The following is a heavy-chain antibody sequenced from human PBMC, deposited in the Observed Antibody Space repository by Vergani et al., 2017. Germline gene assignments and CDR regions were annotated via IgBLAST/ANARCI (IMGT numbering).Heavy chain of an antibody. V-gene: IGHV4-61*02. Sequence: QVQLQESGPGLVKPSQTLSLTCTVSGGSISSGSYYWSWIRQPAGKGLEWIGRIYTSGSTNYNPSLKSRVTISVDTSKNQFSLKLSSVTAADTAVYYCARERRSRNMIVVGISPLDYYYGMDVWGQGTTVTVSS. CDR3: ARERRSRNMIVVGISPLDYYYGMDV. CDR2: IYTSGST. CDR1: GGSISSGSYY. J-gene: IGHJ6*02. D-gene: IGHD3-22*01.